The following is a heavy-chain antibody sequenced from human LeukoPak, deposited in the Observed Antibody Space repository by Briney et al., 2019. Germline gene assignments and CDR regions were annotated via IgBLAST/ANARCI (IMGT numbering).Heavy chain of an antibody. J-gene: IGHJ4*02. Sequence: ASVKVSCKASGYTFTSYGISWVRQAPGQGLEWMGWISAYNGNTNYAQKLQGRVTTTTDTSTSTAYMGLRSLRSDDTAVYYCARVYGFAVVVVPAAAVFDYWGQGTLVTVSS. V-gene: IGHV1-18*01. CDR1: GYTFTSYG. CDR3: ARVYGFAVVVVPAAAVFDY. D-gene: IGHD2-2*01. CDR2: ISAYNGNT.